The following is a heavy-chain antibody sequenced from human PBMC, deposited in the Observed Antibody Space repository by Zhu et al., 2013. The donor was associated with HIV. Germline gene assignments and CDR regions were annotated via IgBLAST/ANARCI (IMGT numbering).Heavy chain of an antibody. D-gene: IGHD3-10*01. CDR2: INPNSGGT. Sequence: QVQLVQSGAEVKKPGASVKVSCKASGYIFTGYYIHWVRQAPGQGLEWMGWINPNSGGTNYAQKFQGRVTMTRDTSISTAYMDLRSLSSDDTAVYYCARRPSYGSGSYEDFWGQGNPGSTVSS. V-gene: IGHV1-2*02. J-gene: IGHJ4*02. CDR1: GYIFTGYY. CDR3: ARRPSYGSGSYEDF.